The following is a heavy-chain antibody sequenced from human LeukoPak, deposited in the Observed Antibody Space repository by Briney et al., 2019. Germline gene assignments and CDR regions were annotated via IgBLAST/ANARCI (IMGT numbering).Heavy chain of an antibody. CDR1: GGSISSYY. Sequence: TSETLSLTCTVSGGSISSYYWSWIRQSPGKGLECIGYIHYTGSTNYNPSLKSRVTISVDTSKNQFSLKLSSVTAADTAVYYCARGMITFGGVIRAYYFDYWGQGTLVTVSS. J-gene: IGHJ4*02. D-gene: IGHD3-16*02. CDR2: IHYTGST. V-gene: IGHV4-59*12. CDR3: ARGMITFGGVIRAYYFDY.